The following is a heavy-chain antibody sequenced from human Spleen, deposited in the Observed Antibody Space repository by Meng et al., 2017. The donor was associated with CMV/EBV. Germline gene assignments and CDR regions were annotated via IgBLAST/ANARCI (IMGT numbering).Heavy chain of an antibody. CDR3: ARRPTGIDY. CDR2: IIHGGSP. D-gene: IGHD2-8*02. Sequence: QGQLKQWGAGLWRPSETLSLTCAVNGGSLSGAYWNWIRQPPGKGLEWIGEIIHGGSPSYNPSLKSRVTISIDTSKNQLSLMLSSVTAADTAVYYCARRPTGIDYWGQGTLVTVSS. CDR1: GGSLSGAY. V-gene: IGHV4-34*12. J-gene: IGHJ4*02.